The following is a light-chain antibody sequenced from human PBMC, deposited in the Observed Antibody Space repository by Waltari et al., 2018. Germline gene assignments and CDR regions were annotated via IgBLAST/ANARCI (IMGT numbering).Light chain of an antibody. CDR3: ASYTTSYTWV. Sequence: QSALTQPASVSGSPGQSLTISCAGTTSDIGTYNFVAWYQQLPGKVAKLIFYDVNNRPSGVSNRFSGSKSGNTASLTISGLLAEDEADYYCASYTTSYTWVFGGGTRLAVL. J-gene: IGLJ3*02. CDR1: TSDIGTYNF. V-gene: IGLV2-14*03. CDR2: DVN.